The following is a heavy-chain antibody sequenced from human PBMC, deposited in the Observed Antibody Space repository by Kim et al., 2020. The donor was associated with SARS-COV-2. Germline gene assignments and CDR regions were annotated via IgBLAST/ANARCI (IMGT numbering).Heavy chain of an antibody. J-gene: IGHJ4*02. Sequence: SETLSLTCTVSGGSISSGSYYWSWIRQPAGKGLEWIGRIYTSGSTNYNPSLKSRVTITVDTSKNQFSLKLSPVTAADTAVYYCARELTWFTGGDYPDYWGQGTLVTVSS. V-gene: IGHV4-61*02. CDR2: IYTSGST. CDR1: GGSISSGSYY. D-gene: IGHD4-17*01. CDR3: ARELTWFTGGDYPDY.